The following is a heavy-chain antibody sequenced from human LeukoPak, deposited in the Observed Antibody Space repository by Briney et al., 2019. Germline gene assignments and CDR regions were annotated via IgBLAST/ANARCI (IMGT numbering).Heavy chain of an antibody. V-gene: IGHV4-59*01. J-gene: IGHJ4*02. Sequence: PSETLSLTCTVSGGSINNYYWSWIRQPPGKGLEWIGYIYYRGSTNYNPSLKSRVPFAVDTSKNQFSLKWISVTAADTAVYYCARGGDYGDLRYFDYWGQGTLVTVSS. CDR3: ARGGDYGDLRYFDY. D-gene: IGHD4-17*01. CDR1: GGSINNYY. CDR2: IYYRGST.